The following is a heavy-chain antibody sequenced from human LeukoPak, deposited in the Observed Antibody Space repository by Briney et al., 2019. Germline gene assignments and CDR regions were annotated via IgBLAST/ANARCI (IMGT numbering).Heavy chain of an antibody. Sequence: GGSLRLSCAASGFTFTKYWMAWVRQAPAKGLEWVASIHQDGSETHSIDSGRFTISRDNAKNSLYLQMNSLRDEDTAVYYCANTVGHCSHNWGQGTLVTVSS. D-gene: IGHD2-21*02. V-gene: IGHV3-7*05. CDR1: GFTFTKYW. J-gene: IGHJ4*02. CDR3: ANTVGHCSHN. CDR2: IHQDGSET.